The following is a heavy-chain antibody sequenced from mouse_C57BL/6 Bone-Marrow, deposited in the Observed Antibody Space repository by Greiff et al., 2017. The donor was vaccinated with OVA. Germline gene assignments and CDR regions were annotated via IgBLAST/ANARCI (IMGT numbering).Heavy chain of an antibody. D-gene: IGHD2-1*01. V-gene: IGHV1-82*01. CDR1: GYAFSSSW. CDR2: IYPGDGDT. Sequence: QVQLQQSRPELVKPGASVKISCKASGYAFSSSWMNWVKQRPGKGLEWIGRIYPGDGDTNYNGKFKGKATLTADKSSSTAYMQLSSLTSEDSAVYFCARGDYGNSFAYWGQGTLVTVSA. J-gene: IGHJ3*01. CDR3: ARGDYGNSFAY.